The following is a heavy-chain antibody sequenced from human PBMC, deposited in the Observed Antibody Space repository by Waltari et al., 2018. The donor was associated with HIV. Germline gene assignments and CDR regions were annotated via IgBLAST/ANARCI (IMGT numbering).Heavy chain of an antibody. CDR1: GFTFSTFH. D-gene: IGHD3-16*02. CDR2: ISSVCSYI. CDR3: AGGGYDYAWGTYRPFDY. J-gene: IGHJ4*02. Sequence: VPLVESGGGLVKPGGSLSLSCAASGFTFSTFHMHCVRQAPGKGLEWGSSISSVCSYIYYPDSFKGRFTISRDNAKNSLYLQMNSLRAEDTAVYYCAGGGYDYAWGTYRPFDYWGQGTLVTVSS. V-gene: IGHV3-21*03.